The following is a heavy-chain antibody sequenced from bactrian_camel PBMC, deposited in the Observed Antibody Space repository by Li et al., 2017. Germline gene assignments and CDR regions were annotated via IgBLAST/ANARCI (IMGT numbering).Heavy chain of an antibody. CDR1: GFAFSNTD. Sequence: VQLVESGGGLVEPGGSLRLSCVASGFAFSNTDMSWLRQARQAPGKGLEWVAATARDGSTSYADSAKGRFTVSRDIAKHTLYLQMNTLKPEDTAMYYCGAAFSAGGACKLRWGITYWGQGTQVTVS. CDR3: GAAFSAGGACKLRWGITY. V-gene: IGHV3S44*01. CDR2: TARDGST. J-gene: IGHJ4*01. D-gene: IGHD2*01.